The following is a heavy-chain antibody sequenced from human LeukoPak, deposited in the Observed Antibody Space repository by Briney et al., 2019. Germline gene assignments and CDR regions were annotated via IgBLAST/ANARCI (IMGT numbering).Heavy chain of an antibody. CDR3: ARQGHTPRPYYYYMDV. Sequence: ASVKVSCKASGYTFTSYYMHWLRQAPGQGLEWMGIINPSGGSTSYAQKFQGRVTMTRDTSTSTVYMELSSLRSEDTAVYYCARQGHTPRPYYYYMDVWGKGTTVTVSS. CDR2: INPSGGST. J-gene: IGHJ6*03. D-gene: IGHD2-2*02. V-gene: IGHV1-46*03. CDR1: GYTFTSYY.